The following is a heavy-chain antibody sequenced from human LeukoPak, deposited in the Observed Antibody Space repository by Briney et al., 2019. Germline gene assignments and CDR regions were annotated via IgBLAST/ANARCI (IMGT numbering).Heavy chain of an antibody. CDR3: ARYYYGSGSYHFDY. J-gene: IGHJ4*02. V-gene: IGHV3-74*01. CDR1: GFSFSSYW. CDR2: INSDGSST. D-gene: IGHD3-10*01. Sequence: GGSLRLSCAASGFSFSSYWMHWVRQAPGKGLVWVSRINSDGSSTSYADSVKDRFTLSSDNAKNTLYLQMNSLRGEDTAVYYCARYYYGSGSYHFDYWGQGTLVTVSS.